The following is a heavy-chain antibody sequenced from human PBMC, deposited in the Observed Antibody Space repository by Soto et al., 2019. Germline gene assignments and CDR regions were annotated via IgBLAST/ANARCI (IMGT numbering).Heavy chain of an antibody. CDR1: GFTFSSYA. V-gene: IGHV3-30*03. D-gene: IGHD3-16*01. CDR2: ISYDGSER. Sequence: QVQLVESGGGVVQPGRSLRLSCAASGFTFSSYAIHWVRQAPGKGLEWVAVISYDGSERYYADSVKGRVTISRDNSKNTLALRINSLRADDTAVYVCATARGEGSPEWFDYWGQGTLITVSS. CDR3: ATARGEGSPEWFDY. J-gene: IGHJ4*02.